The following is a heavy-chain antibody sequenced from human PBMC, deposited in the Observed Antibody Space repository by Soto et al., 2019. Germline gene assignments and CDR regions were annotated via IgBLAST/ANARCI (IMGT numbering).Heavy chain of an antibody. J-gene: IGHJ4*02. CDR3: ARQIGRGSWSLDH. V-gene: IGHV4-39*01. CDR2: IYYTGST. CDR1: GGSISSSDYW. Sequence: QLQLQGSGPGLVKPAETLSLTCTVSGGSISSSDYWWGWIRQPPGKGLEWIGSIYYTGSTYYTPSLKRRVIISVDTTKNQFSLRLSSVTAADTAVYYCARQIGRGSWSLDHWGQGTLVTVSS. D-gene: IGHD6-13*01.